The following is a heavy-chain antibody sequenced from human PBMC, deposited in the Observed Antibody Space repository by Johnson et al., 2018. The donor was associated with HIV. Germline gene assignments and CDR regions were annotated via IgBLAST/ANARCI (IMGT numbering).Heavy chain of an antibody. Sequence: VQLLESGGGLVKPGGSLRLSCVVSGFTVSSYYMSWVRQAPGNGLEWFSIVFSGDNTYYADSVKGRFTNSRDNSKNTLYLQMNSLRAEDTAVYYCARSCRDGYTCNAFDIWGQGTMVTVSS. D-gene: IGHD5-24*01. CDR1: GFTVSSYY. CDR2: VFSGDNT. V-gene: IGHV3-66*01. CDR3: ARSCRDGYTCNAFDI. J-gene: IGHJ3*02.